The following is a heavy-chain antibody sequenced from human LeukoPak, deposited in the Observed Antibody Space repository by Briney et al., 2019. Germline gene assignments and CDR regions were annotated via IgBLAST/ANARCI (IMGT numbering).Heavy chain of an antibody. CDR2: IYPGDSET. V-gene: IGHV5-51*01. Sequence: GESLKISCKGSGYSFTSYWIGWVRQMPGKGLEWMGIIYPGDSETRYSPSFQGQVTISADKSISNAYLQWSSLKASDTAMYYCARVIDSSGYYYQLDYWGQGTLVAVSS. D-gene: IGHD3-22*01. CDR3: ARVIDSSGYYYQLDY. CDR1: GYSFTSYW. J-gene: IGHJ4*02.